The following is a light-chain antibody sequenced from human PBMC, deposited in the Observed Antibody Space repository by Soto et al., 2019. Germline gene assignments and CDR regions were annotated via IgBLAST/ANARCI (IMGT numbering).Light chain of an antibody. J-gene: IGKJ5*01. V-gene: IGKV1-12*01. CDR1: QGVSKW. CDR2: GAS. Sequence: DIHLTESPSSLAACVGYRCTIRFRASQGVSKWLAWYQQKPGKAPILLIHGASNLQTGVPSRFSGSGSGTDFALTITSLQPEDIATYFCQQANSFPLTFGQGTRLEIK. CDR3: QQANSFPLT.